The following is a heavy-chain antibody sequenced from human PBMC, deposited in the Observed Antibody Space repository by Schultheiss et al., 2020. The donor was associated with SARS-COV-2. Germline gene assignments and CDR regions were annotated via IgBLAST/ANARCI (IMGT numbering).Heavy chain of an antibody. CDR3: ARRLRLGYCSSTSCYNFREFDY. CDR2: INHSGST. D-gene: IGHD2-2*02. CDR1: GGSIGRSGYY. J-gene: IGHJ4*02. V-gene: IGHV4-34*01. Sequence: SETLSLTCSVSGGSIGRSGYYWSWIRQPPGKGLEWIGEINHSGSTNYNPSLKSRVTISVDTSKNQFSLKLSSVTAADTAVYYCARRLRLGYCSSTSCYNFREFDYWGQGTLVTVSS.